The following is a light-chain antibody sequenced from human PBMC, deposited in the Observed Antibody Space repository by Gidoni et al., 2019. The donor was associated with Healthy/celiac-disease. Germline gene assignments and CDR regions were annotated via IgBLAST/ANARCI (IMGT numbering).Light chain of an antibody. V-gene: IGKV3-11*01. CDR3: QQRSNWPRT. CDR1: QSVSSY. J-gene: IGKJ1*01. Sequence: ILCTQSPATLSLSPGERAPLSCRASQSVSSYLAWYQQKPGQAPRLLIYDASNWATGIPARFSGSGSGTDFTLTISSLEPEDFAVYYCQQRSNWPRTFGQGTKVEIK. CDR2: DAS.